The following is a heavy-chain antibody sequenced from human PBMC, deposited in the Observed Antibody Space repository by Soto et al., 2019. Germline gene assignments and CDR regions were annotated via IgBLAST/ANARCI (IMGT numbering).Heavy chain of an antibody. V-gene: IGHV3-23*01. D-gene: IGHD3-22*01. CDR2: ISGTGDTT. Sequence: GGSLRLSCAASGFTFSAYAMHWVRQAPGKGLEWVSVISGTGDTTYYADSVKGRFTISRDNSKKTLFLQMTGLRAEDTAVYYCAKGGRYYEGSGYWEQFFDSWGQGTLGTVSS. CDR1: GFTFSAYA. J-gene: IGHJ4*02. CDR3: AKGGRYYEGSGYWEQFFDS.